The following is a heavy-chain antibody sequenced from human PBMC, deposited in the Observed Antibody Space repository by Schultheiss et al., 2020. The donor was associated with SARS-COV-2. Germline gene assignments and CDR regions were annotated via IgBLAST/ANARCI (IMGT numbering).Heavy chain of an antibody. Sequence: GGSLRLSCAASGFTFSSYPMSWVRQAPGKGLEWVSYISSSGSTIYYADSVKGRFTISRDNAKNSLYLQMNSLRAEDTAVYYCARPLGPLENAHYYGMDVWGQGTTVTVSS. D-gene: IGHD1-1*01. CDR3: ARPLGPLENAHYYGMDV. CDR1: GFTFSSYP. CDR2: ISSSGSTI. J-gene: IGHJ6*02. V-gene: IGHV3-48*04.